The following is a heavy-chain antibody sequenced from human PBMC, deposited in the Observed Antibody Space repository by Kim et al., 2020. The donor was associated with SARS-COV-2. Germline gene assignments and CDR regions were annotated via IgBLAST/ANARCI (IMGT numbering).Heavy chain of an antibody. CDR1: GFTFSSYG. CDR2: ISYDGSNK. CDR3: ALQDTGDYYYYGMDV. V-gene: IGHV3-30*03. D-gene: IGHD7-27*01. J-gene: IGHJ6*02. Sequence: GGSLRLSCAASGFTFSSYGMHWVRQAPGKGLEWVAVISYDGSNKYYADSVNGRFTISRDNSKNTLYLQMNSLRAEDTAVYYCALQDTGDYYYYGMDVWGPETTVTVSS.